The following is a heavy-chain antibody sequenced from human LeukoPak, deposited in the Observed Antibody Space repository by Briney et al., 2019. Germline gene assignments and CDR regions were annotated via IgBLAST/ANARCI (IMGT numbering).Heavy chain of an antibody. D-gene: IGHD4-11*01. CDR2: INHSGST. J-gene: IGHJ6*02. CDR3: ARGLGTTQYYYYYGMDA. Sequence: SETLSLTCAVYGGSFSGYYWSWIRQPPGKGLEWIGEINHSGSTNYNPSLKSRVTISVDTSKNQFSLKLSSVTAADTAVYYCARGLGTTQYYYYYGMDAWGQGTTVTVSS. CDR1: GGSFSGYY. V-gene: IGHV4-34*01.